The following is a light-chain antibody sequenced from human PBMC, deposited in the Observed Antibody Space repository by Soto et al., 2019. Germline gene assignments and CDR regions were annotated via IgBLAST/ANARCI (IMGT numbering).Light chain of an antibody. CDR1: SGHSSYA. Sequence: QPVLTQSPSASASLGASVKLTCTLSSGHSSYAIAWHQQQPEKGPRYLMKLNSDGSHSKGDGIPDRFSGSSSGAERYLTISSLQSEDEADYYCQTWGTGIGRVFGTGTKVTVL. J-gene: IGLJ1*01. CDR2: LNSDGSH. CDR3: QTWGTGIGRV. V-gene: IGLV4-69*01.